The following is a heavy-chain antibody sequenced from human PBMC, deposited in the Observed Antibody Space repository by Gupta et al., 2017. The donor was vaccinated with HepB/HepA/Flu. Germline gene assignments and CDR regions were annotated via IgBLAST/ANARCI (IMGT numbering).Heavy chain of an antibody. V-gene: IGHV1-69*11. Sequence: QVQLVQSGAEVKKPGSSVKVSCKASGGTFSNYAINWVRQAPGQGLEWMGRIIPVLRNPNYVQNFQGRVMITADESTNTAYMELSSLRSDDTAVYYCARGRASSSDGYFFEYWGQGTLVTVSS. D-gene: IGHD6-6*01. CDR2: IIPVLRNP. CDR3: ARGRASSSDGYFFEY. J-gene: IGHJ4*02. CDR1: GGTFSNYA.